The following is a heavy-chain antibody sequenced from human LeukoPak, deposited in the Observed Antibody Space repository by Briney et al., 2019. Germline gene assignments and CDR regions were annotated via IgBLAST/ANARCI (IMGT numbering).Heavy chain of an antibody. Sequence: ASVKVSCKASGYTFTGYYVHWVRQAPGQGLEWMGWINPSGGGTNYAQKFQGRVTMTRDTSISTAYMELSRLRSDDTAVYYCARLETGITIFGVDKYFQHWGQGTLVTVSS. J-gene: IGHJ1*01. CDR1: GYTFTGYY. V-gene: IGHV1-2*02. CDR3: ARLETGITIFGVDKYFQH. CDR2: INPSGGGT. D-gene: IGHD3-3*01.